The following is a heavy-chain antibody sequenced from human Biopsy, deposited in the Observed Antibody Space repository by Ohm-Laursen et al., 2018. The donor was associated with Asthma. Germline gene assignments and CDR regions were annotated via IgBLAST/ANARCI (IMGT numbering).Heavy chain of an antibody. CDR2: IYWDDDK. CDR3: VHTLVGLKAFDF. V-gene: IGHV2-5*02. CDR1: GFSLSTSGGG. J-gene: IGHJ4*02. Sequence: TQTLTLTCTFSGFSLSTSGGGVGWIRQPPGKALEGLGNIYWDDDKRYSPSLQSRLTITRDTPKDQVVLTMTNMGPVDTGTYYCVHTLVGLKAFDFWGQGTLVTVSS. D-gene: IGHD1-26*01.